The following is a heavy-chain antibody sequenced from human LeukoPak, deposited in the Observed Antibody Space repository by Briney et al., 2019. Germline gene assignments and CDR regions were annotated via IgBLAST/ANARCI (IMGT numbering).Heavy chain of an antibody. CDR1: GFTFSSYS. J-gene: IGHJ5*02. CDR2: ISSSSSYI. D-gene: IGHD2-2*01. V-gene: IGHV3-21*01. Sequence: PGGSLRLSCAASGFTFSSYSMNWVRQAPGKGLEWVSSISSSSSYIYYADSVKGRFTISRDNAKNSLYLQMNSLRAEDTAVYYCARVGPIVVVPAATPYLEYNWFDPWGQGTLVTVSS. CDR3: ARVGPIVVVPAATPYLEYNWFDP.